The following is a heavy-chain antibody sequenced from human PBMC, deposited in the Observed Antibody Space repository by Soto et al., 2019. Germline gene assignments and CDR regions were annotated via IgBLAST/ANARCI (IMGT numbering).Heavy chain of an antibody. CDR3: AREGAHYAPFDL. D-gene: IGHD3-16*01. Sequence: QAPGQGLEWMGWINVGNGNTGYSRKFQGRVTSDRDMSATTAYIEVTSLTSEDTAIYYCAREGAHYAPFDLWGQGTLVTVSS. V-gene: IGHV1-3*01. J-gene: IGHJ4*02. CDR2: INVGNGNT.